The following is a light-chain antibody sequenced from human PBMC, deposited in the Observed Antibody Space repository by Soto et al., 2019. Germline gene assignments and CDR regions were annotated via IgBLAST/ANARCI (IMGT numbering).Light chain of an antibody. CDR1: SSDVGTYNY. V-gene: IGLV2-14*03. CDR3: SSYTSSSTVL. J-gene: IGLJ2*01. Sequence: QSALTQPASVSGSPGQATTISCPGTSSDVGTYNYVSWYQQHPGKAPKLMIYDVSNRPSGGSNLFSGSKSGNTASLTISGLQAEDEADYYCSSYTSSSTVLFGGWTKLTVL. CDR2: DVS.